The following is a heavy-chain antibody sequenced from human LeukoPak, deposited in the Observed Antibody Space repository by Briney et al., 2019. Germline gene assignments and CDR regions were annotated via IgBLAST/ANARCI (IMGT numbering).Heavy chain of an antibody. J-gene: IGHJ4*02. CDR2: IYHSGST. CDR1: GYSISSGYY. CDR3: ARLGWSRTAFDY. D-gene: IGHD2-15*01. Sequence: SETLSVTCAVSGYSISSGYYWGWIRPPPGKGLEWIGSIYHSGSTYYNPSLKSRVTISVDTSKNQFSLKLSSVTAADTAVYYCARLGWSRTAFDYWGQGTLVTVSS. V-gene: IGHV4-38-2*01.